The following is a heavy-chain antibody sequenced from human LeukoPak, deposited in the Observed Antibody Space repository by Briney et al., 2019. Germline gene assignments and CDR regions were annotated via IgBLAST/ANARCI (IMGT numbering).Heavy chain of an antibody. CDR1: GGSISGYY. J-gene: IGHJ4*02. V-gene: IGHV4-59*01. CDR3: ARGRWLQLPDY. D-gene: IGHD5-24*01. Sequence: SETLSLTCTVSGGSISGYYWSWIRQAPGKGLEWIGYIHDGGSTDYNPSLKSRVTISIDTSRNQFSLRVSSGTAADTAVYYCARGRWLQLPDYWGQGALVTVSS. CDR2: IHDGGST.